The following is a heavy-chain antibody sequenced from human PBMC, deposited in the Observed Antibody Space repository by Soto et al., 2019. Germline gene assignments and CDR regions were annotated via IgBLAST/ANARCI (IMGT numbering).Heavy chain of an antibody. CDR3: ARRGSGSYYDY. J-gene: IGHJ4*02. Sequence: VPLLESGGGLVQPGGSLRLSCAASGFNFSSYAMRWVRQAPGKGLEWVSAISGSGGSTYYADSVKGRFTISRDNSKNTLYLQMNSLRAEDTAVYYCARRGSGSYYDYWGQGTLVTVS. D-gene: IGHD1-26*01. CDR2: ISGSGGST. CDR1: GFNFSSYA. V-gene: IGHV3-23*01.